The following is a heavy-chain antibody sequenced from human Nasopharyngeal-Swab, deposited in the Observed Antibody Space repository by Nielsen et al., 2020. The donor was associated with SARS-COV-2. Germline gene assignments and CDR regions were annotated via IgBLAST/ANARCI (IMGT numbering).Heavy chain of an antibody. CDR3: AKRDAVTTSDFDY. D-gene: IGHD4-17*01. CDR2: ISSSSSYI. V-gene: IGHV3-21*04. J-gene: IGHJ4*02. CDR1: GFTFSSYS. Sequence: GGSLRLSCAASGFTFSSYSMNWVRQAPGKGLEWVSSISSSSSYIYYADSVKGRFTISRDNAKNSLYLQMNSLRAEDTAVYYCAKRDAVTTSDFDYWGQGTLVTVSS.